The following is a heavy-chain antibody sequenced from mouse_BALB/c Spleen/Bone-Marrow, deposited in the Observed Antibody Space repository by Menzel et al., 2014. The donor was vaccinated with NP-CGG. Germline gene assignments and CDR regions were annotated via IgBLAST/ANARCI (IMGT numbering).Heavy chain of an antibody. J-gene: IGHJ3*01. D-gene: IGHD2-4*01. CDR3: ARAGDYDENY. CDR2: ILTGSGST. CDR1: GYTFSSYW. Sequence: QVQLQQSGAELMKPGASVKISCKATGYTFSSYWIEWVKQRPGHGLEWIGEILTGSGSTNYNEKFKGKATFTADKSSTTAYMQLSSLTSEDSAVYYCARAGDYDENYWGPGTLVTVSA. V-gene: IGHV1-9*01.